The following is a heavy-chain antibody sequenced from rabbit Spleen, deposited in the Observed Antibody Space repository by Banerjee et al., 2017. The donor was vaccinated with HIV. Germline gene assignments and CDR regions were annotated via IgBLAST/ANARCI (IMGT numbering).Heavy chain of an antibody. Sequence: QEQLVESGGGLVKPGASLTLTCTASGFTLSSYWICWVRQAPGKGLEWIACIVAGDGNTHCASGAKGRFTISKTSSTVDLKMARLTAADTATYLGARDGSGRGADFNLWGPGTLVTV. CDR2: IVAGDGNT. CDR3: ARDGSGRGADFNL. J-gene: IGHJ4*01. D-gene: IGHD4-1*01. V-gene: IGHV1S45*01. CDR1: GFTLSSYW.